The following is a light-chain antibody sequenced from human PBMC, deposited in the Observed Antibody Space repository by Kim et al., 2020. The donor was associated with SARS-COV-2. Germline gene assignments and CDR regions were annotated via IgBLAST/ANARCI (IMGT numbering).Light chain of an antibody. V-gene: IGKV1-39*01. Sequence: DIQMTQSPSFLSASVGDRVTITCRASHTIQTNLNWYQQRPGKAPTLLIYAASNSPSGVPPRFGGSGSGRDFTLTIRSLQPEDIATYYCQQSFSFPLTFGGGTKVDIK. J-gene: IGKJ4*01. CDR2: AAS. CDR3: QQSFSFPLT. CDR1: HTIQTN.